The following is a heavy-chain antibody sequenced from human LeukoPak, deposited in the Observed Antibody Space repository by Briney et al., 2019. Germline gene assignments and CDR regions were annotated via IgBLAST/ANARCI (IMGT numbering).Heavy chain of an antibody. D-gene: IGHD3-10*01. V-gene: IGHV3-23*01. CDR3: AKSKRITMVRGNLLFDY. CDR1: GFTFSIYG. CDR2: ISGSGGST. Sequence: GGSLRLSCAASGFTFSIYGMNWVRQAPGKGLEWVSAISGSGGSTYYADSVKGRFTISRDNSKNTLYLQMNSLRAEDTAVYYCAKSKRITMVRGNLLFDYWGQGTLVTVSS. J-gene: IGHJ4*02.